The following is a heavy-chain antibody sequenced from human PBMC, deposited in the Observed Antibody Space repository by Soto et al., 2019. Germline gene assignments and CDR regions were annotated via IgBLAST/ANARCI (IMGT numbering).Heavy chain of an antibody. V-gene: IGHV3-30*18. CDR2: ISYDGSNK. J-gene: IGHJ6*02. CDR1: GFTFSSYG. CDR3: AKDHRIAAAGSGGDYYYYGMDV. D-gene: IGHD6-13*01. Sequence: SLRLSCAASGFTFSSYGMHWVRQAPGKGLEWVAVISYDGSNKYYADSVKGRFTISRDNSKNTLYLQMNSLRAEDTAVYYCAKDHRIAAAGSGGDYYYYGMDVWGQGTTVTVSS.